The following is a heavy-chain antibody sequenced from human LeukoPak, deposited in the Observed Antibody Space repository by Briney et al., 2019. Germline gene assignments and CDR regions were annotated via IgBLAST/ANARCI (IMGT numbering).Heavy chain of an antibody. CDR2: IYPSDSDT. CDR1: GYTFTSYW. CDR3: ARCLYTTSSHFDY. V-gene: IGHV5-51*01. J-gene: IGHJ4*02. D-gene: IGHD2-8*01. Sequence: GESLKISCKGSGYTFTSYWIGWVRQMPGKGLEWMGIIYPSDSDTRYSPSFQGQVTFSADKSISTAYLQWSSLKASDTAMYYCARCLYTTSSHFDYWGQGTLVTVSS.